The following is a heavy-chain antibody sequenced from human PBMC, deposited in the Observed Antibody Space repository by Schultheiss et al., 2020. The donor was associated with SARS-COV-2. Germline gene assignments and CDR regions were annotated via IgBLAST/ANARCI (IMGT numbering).Heavy chain of an antibody. J-gene: IGHJ4*02. D-gene: IGHD6-19*01. CDR2: IWYDGSNK. CDR1: GFTFSSYG. V-gene: IGHV3-33*01. Sequence: GGSLRLSCAASGFTFSSYGMHWVRQAPGKGLEWVAVIWYDGSNKYYADSVKGRFTISRDNSKNTLYLQMNSLRAEDTAVYYCARELRGQWLIDYWGQGTLVTVSS. CDR3: ARELRGQWLIDY.